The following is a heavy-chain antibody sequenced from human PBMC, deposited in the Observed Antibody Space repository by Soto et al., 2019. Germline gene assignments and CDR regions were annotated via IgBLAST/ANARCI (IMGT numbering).Heavy chain of an antibody. CDR3: ARNDEQLGWCFDP. V-gene: IGHV4-30-2*01. D-gene: IGHD6-6*01. Sequence: QLQLQDSGSGLVKPSQTLSLTCAVSGGSISSGGYSWSWIRQPPGKGLEWIGYIYHSGSTYYNPSLQSRVTISVDRSKNQFSLKLSSVTAADTPVYYCARNDEQLGWCFDPWGQGTLVTVSS. CDR1: GGSISSGGYS. CDR2: IYHSGST. J-gene: IGHJ5*02.